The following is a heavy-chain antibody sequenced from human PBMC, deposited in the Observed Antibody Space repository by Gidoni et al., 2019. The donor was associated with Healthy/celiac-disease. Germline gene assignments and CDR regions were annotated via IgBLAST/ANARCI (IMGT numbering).Heavy chain of an antibody. CDR3: TTLLHCSGGSCYSD. D-gene: IGHD2-15*01. CDR1: GFTFSNAW. J-gene: IGHJ4*02. V-gene: IGHV3-15*01. Sequence: EVQPVESGGGLVKHGGSLRLYCAASGFTFSNAWSSWVRQAPGKGLEWVGRIKSKPDGDTTDYAAPVKGRFTISRDDSKNTLYLQMNSLKTEDTAVFYCTTLLHCSGGSCYSDWGQGTLVTVSS. CDR2: IKSKPDGDTT.